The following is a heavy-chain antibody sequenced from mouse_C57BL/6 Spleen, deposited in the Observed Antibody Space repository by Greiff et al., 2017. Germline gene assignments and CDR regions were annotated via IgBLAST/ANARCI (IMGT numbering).Heavy chain of an antibody. V-gene: IGHV1-74*01. J-gene: IGHJ4*01. CDR3: AIYYGNYDYAMDY. Sequence: QVQLQQPGAELVKPGASVKVSCKASGYTFTSYWMHWVQQRPGQGLEWIGRIHPSDSDTNYNQKFKGKATLTVDKSSNTAYMQLSSLTSEDSAVDYCAIYYGNYDYAMDYWGQGTSVTVSS. CDR2: IHPSDSDT. D-gene: IGHD2-1*01. CDR1: GYTFTSYW.